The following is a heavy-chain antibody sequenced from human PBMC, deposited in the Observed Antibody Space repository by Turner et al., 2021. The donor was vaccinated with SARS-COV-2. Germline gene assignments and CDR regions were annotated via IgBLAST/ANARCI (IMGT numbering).Heavy chain of an antibody. D-gene: IGHD3-22*01. CDR3: ARLPYYYDSSGPIDY. V-gene: IGHV4-39*01. CDR2: VYYGGST. CDR1: GGSISSSSYY. J-gene: IGHJ4*02. Sequence: QLQLQESGPGLVKPSETLSLTCTVSGGSISSSSYYWGWIRQPPGTGLEWIGTVYYGGSTYYTPSLKSRVTISVATSKNQFSLKLSYVTAADTAVYYCARLPYYYDSSGPIDYWGQGTLVTVSS.